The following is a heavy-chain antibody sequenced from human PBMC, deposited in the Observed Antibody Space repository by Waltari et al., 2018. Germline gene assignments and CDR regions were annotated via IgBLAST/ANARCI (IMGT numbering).Heavy chain of an antibody. Sequence: QVQLVQSGAEVKKPGSSVKVSCKASGGTFSSYAISWVRQAPGQGLEWMGRMNPNSGNTGYAQKFQGRVTITRNTSISTAYMELSSLRSEDTAVYYCARGQQQLAYWGQGTLVTVSS. J-gene: IGHJ4*02. CDR3: ARGQQQLAY. D-gene: IGHD6-13*01. V-gene: IGHV1-8*03. CDR2: MNPNSGNT. CDR1: GGTFSSYA.